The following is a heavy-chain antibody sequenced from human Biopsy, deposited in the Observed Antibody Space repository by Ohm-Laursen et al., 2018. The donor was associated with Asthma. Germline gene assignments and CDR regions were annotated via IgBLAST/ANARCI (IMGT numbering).Heavy chain of an antibody. CDR1: GFTISTYW. V-gene: IGHV3-30-3*01. J-gene: IGHJ6*02. CDR3: ARDKPSHIDYYYGMDV. CDR2: ISYDGSYK. Sequence: SLRLSCAAAGFTISTYWMHWVRQAPGKGPEWVAVISYDGSYKYYADSVKGRFTISRDNSKNTLYLQMNSLRAEDTAVYYCARDKPSHIDYYYGMDVWGQGTTVTVSS.